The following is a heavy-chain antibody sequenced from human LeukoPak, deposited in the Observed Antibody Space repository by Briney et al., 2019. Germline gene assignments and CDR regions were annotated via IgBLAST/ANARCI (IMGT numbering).Heavy chain of an antibody. D-gene: IGHD6-19*01. CDR3: ARDSGWLADYYCGMDV. CDR2: ISYDGSNK. J-gene: IGHJ6*02. V-gene: IGHV3-30-3*01. Sequence: GRSLRLSCAASGFTFSSYAMHWVRQAPGKGLEWVAVISYDGSNKYYADSVKGRFTISRDNSKNTLYLQMNSLRAEDTAVYYCARDSGWLADYYCGMDVWGQGTTVTVSS. CDR1: GFTFSSYA.